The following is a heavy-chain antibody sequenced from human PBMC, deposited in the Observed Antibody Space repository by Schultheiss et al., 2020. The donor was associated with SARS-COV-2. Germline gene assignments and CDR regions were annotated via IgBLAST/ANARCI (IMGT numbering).Heavy chain of an antibody. Sequence: GGSLRLSCAASGFTFSSYAMSWVRQAPGKGLEWVSGISGSGGSTYYADSVKGRFTISRDNSKNTLYLQMNSLRAEDTAVYYCARELAIAAASPGYYYYGMDVWGQGTTVTVSS. CDR1: GFTFSSYA. D-gene: IGHD6-13*01. CDR2: ISGSGGST. V-gene: IGHV3-23*01. CDR3: ARELAIAAASPGYYYYGMDV. J-gene: IGHJ6*02.